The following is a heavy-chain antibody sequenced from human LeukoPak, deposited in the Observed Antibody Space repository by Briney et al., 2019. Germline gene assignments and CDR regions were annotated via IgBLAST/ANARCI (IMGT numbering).Heavy chain of an antibody. Sequence: SETLSLTCTVSGGSISSSSYYWGWIRQPPGKGLEWIGSIYYSGSTYYNPSLKSRVTISVDTSKNQFSLKLSSVTAADTAVYYCAGIQQLVGVSVWGKGTTVTVSS. D-gene: IGHD6-6*01. J-gene: IGHJ6*04. CDR1: GGSISSSSYY. CDR2: IYYSGST. CDR3: AGIQQLVGVSV. V-gene: IGHV4-39*01.